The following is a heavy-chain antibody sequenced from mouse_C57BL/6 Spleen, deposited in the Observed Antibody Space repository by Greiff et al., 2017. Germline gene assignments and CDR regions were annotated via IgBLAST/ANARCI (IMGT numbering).Heavy chain of an antibody. Sequence: EVQLKQSGPELVKPGASVKISCTASGYSFTGYYMNWVKQSPEKSLEWIGEINPSTGGTTYNQKFKAKATLTVDKSSSTAYMQLKSLTSEDSAVYYCARNDYGSSLWYFDVWGTGTTVTVSS. CDR1: GYSFTGYY. V-gene: IGHV1-42*01. CDR2: INPSTGGT. J-gene: IGHJ1*03. D-gene: IGHD1-1*01. CDR3: ARNDYGSSLWYFDV.